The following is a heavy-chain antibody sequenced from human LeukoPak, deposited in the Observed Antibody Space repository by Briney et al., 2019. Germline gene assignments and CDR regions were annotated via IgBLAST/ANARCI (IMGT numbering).Heavy chain of an antibody. V-gene: IGHV3-53*04. Sequence: GGSLRLSCAASGFTVSSNYMSWVRQAPGKGLEWVSIIYSDSTYYADSVKGRFTISRHNSKNTLYLQMNSLRPEDTAVYYCARLGPNDSSSYYYGFDPWGQGTLVTVSS. D-gene: IGHD3-22*01. J-gene: IGHJ5*02. CDR3: ARLGPNDSSSYYYGFDP. CDR2: IYSDST. CDR1: GFTVSSNY.